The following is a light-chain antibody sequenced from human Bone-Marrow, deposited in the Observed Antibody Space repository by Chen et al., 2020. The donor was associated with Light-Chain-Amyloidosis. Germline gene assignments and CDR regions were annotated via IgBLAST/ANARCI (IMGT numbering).Light chain of an antibody. Sequence: YELTQPPSVSVSPGQTARNNCSGDDLPTKYAYWYQQKPGQAPVLVIHRDTERPSGISERFSGSSSGTTATLTISGVQAEDEADYHCQSADSSGTYEVIFGGGTKLTVL. J-gene: IGLJ2*01. CDR3: QSADSSGTYEVI. CDR1: DLPTKY. CDR2: RDT. V-gene: IGLV3-25*03.